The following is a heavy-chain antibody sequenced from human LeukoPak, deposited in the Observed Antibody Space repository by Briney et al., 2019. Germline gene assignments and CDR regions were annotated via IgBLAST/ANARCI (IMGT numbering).Heavy chain of an antibody. CDR3: AKEYYYDSSGYHDY. D-gene: IGHD3-22*01. Sequence: PGGSLRLSCAASGFTFDDYAMHWVRQAPGKGLEWVSLISGDGGSTYYADSVKGRFTISRDNSKNSLYLQMNSLRTEDTALYYCAKEYYYDSSGYHDYWGQGTLVTVSS. CDR2: ISGDGGST. J-gene: IGHJ4*02. CDR1: GFTFDDYA. V-gene: IGHV3-43*02.